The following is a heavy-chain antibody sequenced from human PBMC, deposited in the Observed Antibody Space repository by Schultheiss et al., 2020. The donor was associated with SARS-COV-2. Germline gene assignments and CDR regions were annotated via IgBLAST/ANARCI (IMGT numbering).Heavy chain of an antibody. CDR2: ISGYNGNT. J-gene: IGHJ4*02. CDR1: GYTFTGYY. D-gene: IGHD3-9*01. Sequence: ASVKVSCKASGYTFTGYYMHWVRQAPGQGLEWMGWISGYNGNTNYAQKLQGRVTMTTDTSTSTAYMELRSLRSDDTAVYYCARDTDELRYFDWPYFDYWGQGTLVTVSS. CDR3: ARDTDELRYFDWPYFDY. V-gene: IGHV1-18*04.